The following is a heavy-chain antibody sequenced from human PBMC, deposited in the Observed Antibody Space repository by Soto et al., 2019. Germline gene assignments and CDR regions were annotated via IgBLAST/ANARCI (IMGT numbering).Heavy chain of an antibody. D-gene: IGHD6-13*01. CDR1: GFTFSSYA. CDR3: ARGGFPGIVAAGNWFDP. CDR2: ISGSGGST. Sequence: GGSLRLSCAASGFTFSSYAVSWVRQAPGKGLEWVSRISGSGGSTRYADSVKGRFTISRDNSKNTLYLQMNSLRADDTAVYYCARGGFPGIVAAGNWFDPWGQGTLVTVSS. V-gene: IGHV3-23*01. J-gene: IGHJ5*02.